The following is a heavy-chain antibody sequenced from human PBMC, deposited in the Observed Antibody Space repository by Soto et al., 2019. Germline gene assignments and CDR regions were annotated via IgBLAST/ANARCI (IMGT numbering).Heavy chain of an antibody. D-gene: IGHD5-18*01. J-gene: IGHJ5*02. Sequence: ASVKVSCKASGDTFTNFDLNWVRQATGQGLEWMGWMRANSGDTGHAQKFQGRVSMTRSTSISTAYMELSSLRAEDTAVYYCARYIYGQGFKAWGQGTLVTVSS. CDR1: GDTFTNFD. V-gene: IGHV1-8*01. CDR2: MRANSGDT. CDR3: ARYIYGQGFKA.